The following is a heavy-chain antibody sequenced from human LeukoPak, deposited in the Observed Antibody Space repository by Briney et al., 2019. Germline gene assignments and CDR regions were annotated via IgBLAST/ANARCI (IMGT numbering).Heavy chain of an antibody. CDR3: ARVPRGCAGDFAWCHP. V-gene: IGHV4-31*03. Sequence: SQTLTLTCTVSGDSFSRGGYYWSWIRQHPGKGLEWIGYIYYSGSTYYNPSLKSRVTISVDTSKNQFSLKLSSVTAADTAVYYCARVPRGCAGDFAWCHPWGEGTLVTVSS. D-gene: IGHD2-21*02. J-gene: IGHJ5*02. CDR2: IYYSGST. CDR1: GDSFSRGGYY.